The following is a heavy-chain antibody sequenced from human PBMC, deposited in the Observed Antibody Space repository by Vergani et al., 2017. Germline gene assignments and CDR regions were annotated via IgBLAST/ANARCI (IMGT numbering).Heavy chain of an antibody. CDR1: GGTFSSYA. V-gene: IGHV1-46*01. CDR2: INPSGGST. J-gene: IGHJ4*02. CDR3: ARDLLPSPEGTDY. Sequence: QVQLVQSGAEVKQPGSSVKVSCKASGGTFSSYAISWVRQAPGQGLEWMGIINPSGGSTSYAQKFQGRVTMTRDTSTSTVYMELSSLRSEDTAVYYCARDLLPSPEGTDYWGQGTLVTVSS. D-gene: IGHD1-26*01.